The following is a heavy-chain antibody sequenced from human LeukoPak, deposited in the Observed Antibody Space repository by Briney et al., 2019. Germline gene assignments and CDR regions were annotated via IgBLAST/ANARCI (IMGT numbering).Heavy chain of an antibody. CDR2: IYYSGST. D-gene: IGHD1-1*01. J-gene: IGHJ5*02. CDR1: GGSISSGGYY. Sequence: SETLSLTCTVSGGSISSGGYYWSWIRQHPGTGLEWIGYIYYSGSTYYNPSLKSRVTISVDTPKNQFSLKLSSVTAADTAVYYCARATLKTNWFDPWGQGTLVTVSS. V-gene: IGHV4-31*03. CDR3: ARATLKTNWFDP.